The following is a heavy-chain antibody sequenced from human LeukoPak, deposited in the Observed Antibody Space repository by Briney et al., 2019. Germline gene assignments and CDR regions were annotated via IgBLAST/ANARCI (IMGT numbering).Heavy chain of an antibody. J-gene: IGHJ4*02. D-gene: IGHD5-18*01. CDR1: GGSISSYY. V-gene: IGHV4-59*01. Sequence: PSETLSLTCTVSGGSISSYYWSWIRQPPGKGLEWIGYIYYSGSTNYNPSLKSRVTISVDTSKNQFSLKLSSVTAADTALYYCARGMYTYGPFDYWGQGTLVTVSS. CDR2: IYYSGST. CDR3: ARGMYTYGPFDY.